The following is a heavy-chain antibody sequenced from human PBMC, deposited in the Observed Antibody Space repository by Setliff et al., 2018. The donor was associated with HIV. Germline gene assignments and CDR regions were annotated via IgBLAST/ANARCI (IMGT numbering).Heavy chain of an antibody. D-gene: IGHD3-3*02. Sequence: ASVKVSCKASGYTFTSYYIHWVRQAPGQGLEWMGWIGADSGDTNYAQKFQGRVTMTTDTSTSTAYMELSSLRSDDTAMYYCARDWEPAVSIDCFDPWGQGTLVTVSS. CDR2: IGADSGDT. CDR3: ARDWEPAVSIDCFDP. V-gene: IGHV1-18*04. J-gene: IGHJ5*02. CDR1: GYTFTSYY.